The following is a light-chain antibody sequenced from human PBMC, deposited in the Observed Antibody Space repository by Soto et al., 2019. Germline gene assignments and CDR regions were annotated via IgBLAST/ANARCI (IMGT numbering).Light chain of an antibody. V-gene: IGLV3-21*04. J-gene: IGLJ2*01. CDR2: YDS. CDR3: QVWDSNGDHVV. CDR1: NIGSKS. Sequence: SYELTQPPSVSVAPGKTARITCGGNNIGSKSVHWYQQKPGLAPVLVISYDSDRPSGIPERFSGSNSGNTATLTISRVEAGDEADYYCQVWDSNGDHVVFGGVTKVTVL.